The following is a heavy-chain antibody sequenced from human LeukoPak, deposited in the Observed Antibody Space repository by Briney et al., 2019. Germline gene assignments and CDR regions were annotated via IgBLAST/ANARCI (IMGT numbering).Heavy chain of an antibody. CDR3: ARPALQFYYYYGMDV. Sequence: PGGSLRLSCAASGFTLSSYGMHWVRQAPGKGLEWVAVISYDGSNKYYADSVKGRFTISRDNSKNTLYLQMNSLRAEDTAVYYCARPALQFYYYYGMDVWGQGTTVTVSS. CDR2: ISYDGSNK. D-gene: IGHD2-2*01. CDR1: GFTLSSYG. J-gene: IGHJ6*02. V-gene: IGHV3-30*03.